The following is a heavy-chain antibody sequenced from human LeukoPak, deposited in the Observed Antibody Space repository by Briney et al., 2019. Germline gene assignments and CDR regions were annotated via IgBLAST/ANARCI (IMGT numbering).Heavy chain of an antibody. V-gene: IGHV3-23*01. D-gene: IGHD2-15*01. CDR1: GFTFSSYA. CDR2: ISGSGGST. Sequence: PGGSLRLSCAASGFTFSSYAMSWVRQAPGKGLEWVSAISGSGGSTYYADSVKGRFTISRDNSKNTLYLQMNSLRAEDTAVYYCAKDLEDIVVVVAANEVSAFDIWGQGTMVTVSS. J-gene: IGHJ3*02. CDR3: AKDLEDIVVVVAANEVSAFDI.